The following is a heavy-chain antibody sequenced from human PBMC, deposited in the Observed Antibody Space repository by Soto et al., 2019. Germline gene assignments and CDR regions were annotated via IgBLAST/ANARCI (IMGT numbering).Heavy chain of an antibody. Sequence: QITLKESGPTLVKPTQTLTLTCTFSGFSLSTSGVGVGWIRQPPGKALEWLALIYWDDDKRYSPSLKSRLTIPKDTSKNQVVLTMTNMDPVETATYYCAHRRGVSRRGWFDPWGQGTLVTVSS. D-gene: IGHD3-10*01. CDR3: AHRRGVSRRGWFDP. J-gene: IGHJ5*02. V-gene: IGHV2-5*02. CDR1: GFSLSTSGVG. CDR2: IYWDDDK.